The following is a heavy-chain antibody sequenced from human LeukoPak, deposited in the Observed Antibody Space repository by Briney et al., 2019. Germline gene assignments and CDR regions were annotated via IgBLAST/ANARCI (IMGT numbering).Heavy chain of an antibody. CDR2: VSGDGVRT. V-gene: IGHV3-23*01. D-gene: IGHD2-2*01. Sequence: PGGSLRLSCTGFIFSSYAVSWVRQAPGKGLEWVSAVSGDGVRTFYADSVKGRFTISRDNSMSTLSLQMNSLRAEDTAVYYCAKEQDNQLLLSHFDYWGQGILVTVSS. CDR3: AKEQDNQLLLSHFDY. CDR1: GFIFSSYA. J-gene: IGHJ4*02.